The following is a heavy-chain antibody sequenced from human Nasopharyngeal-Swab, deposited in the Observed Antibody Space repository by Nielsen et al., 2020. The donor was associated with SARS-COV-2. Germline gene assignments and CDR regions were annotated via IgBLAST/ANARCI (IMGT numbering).Heavy chain of an antibody. J-gene: IGHJ6*03. Sequence: SLKISCVASGFSFDDYTMHWVRQAPGKGLEGVSGISWKSGNMGYADSVKGRFTISRDNAKNSVYLQMNGLGPEDTALYYCAKTMVRGDFYYFLDVWGKGTTVTVSS. D-gene: IGHD3-10*01. V-gene: IGHV3-9*01. CDR3: AKTMVRGDFYYFLDV. CDR1: GFSFDDYT. CDR2: ISWKSGNM.